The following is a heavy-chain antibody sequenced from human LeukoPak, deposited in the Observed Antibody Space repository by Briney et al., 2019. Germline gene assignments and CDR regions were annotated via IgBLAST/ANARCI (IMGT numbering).Heavy chain of an antibody. CDR1: GYTLSGYY. V-gene: IGHV1-2*02. J-gene: IGHJ4*02. D-gene: IGHD3-22*01. Sequence: ASVKVSCKASGYTLSGYYMHWVRQAPGQGLEWMGWINPNSGGTNYAQKFHGRVTMTRDTSISTAYMELSRLRSDDTAVYYCARESGYYDSSRGVDYWGQGTLVTVSP. CDR2: INPNSGGT. CDR3: ARESGYYDSSRGVDY.